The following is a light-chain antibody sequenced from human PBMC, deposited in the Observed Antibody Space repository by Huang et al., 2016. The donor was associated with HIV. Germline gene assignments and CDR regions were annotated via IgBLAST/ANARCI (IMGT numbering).Light chain of an antibody. Sequence: DIQMTQSPSSLSASLGDRVTITCRASQSISNYLNWYQQKPGKAPKLLIYAASILQSGVPARFSGSGSETDFTLTISSLQPEDFATYYCQQSYSTLSLTFGGGTKVEIK. J-gene: IGKJ4*01. CDR2: AAS. CDR3: QQSYSTLSLT. V-gene: IGKV1-39*01. CDR1: QSISNY.